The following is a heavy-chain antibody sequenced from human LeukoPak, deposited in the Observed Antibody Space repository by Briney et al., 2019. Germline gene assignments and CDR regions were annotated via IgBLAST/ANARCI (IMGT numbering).Heavy chain of an antibody. CDR3: ARDTYGGNSNAFDI. CDR1: GFPFSNYW. J-gene: IGHJ3*02. CDR2: IGTDGSST. Sequence: GGSLRLSCAASGFPFSNYWMHWVRQVPGKGLMWVSRIGTDGSSTTYADYVKGRFTISRDNAKNTLYLQMNSLRAEDTAVYYCARDTYGGNSNAFDIWGQGTLVTVSS. V-gene: IGHV3-74*01. D-gene: IGHD4-23*01.